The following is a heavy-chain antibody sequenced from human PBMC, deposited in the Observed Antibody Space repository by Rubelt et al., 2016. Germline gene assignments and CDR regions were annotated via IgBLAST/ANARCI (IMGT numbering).Heavy chain of an antibody. Sequence: QVQIVQSGAEVKKPGASVKVSCKASGYTFDNYAMHWVRQAPGQRLEWMGWINAGNGDTKYTQKFQGRFTITRDTIERTVYMELGRLSVEDNAFYYWSRWDSVHPFDYWGQGTLVTVSS. CDR2: INAGNGDT. CDR1: GYTFDNYA. J-gene: IGHJ4*02. D-gene: IGHD5/OR15-5a*01. CDR3: SRWDSVHPFDY. V-gene: IGHV1-3*01.